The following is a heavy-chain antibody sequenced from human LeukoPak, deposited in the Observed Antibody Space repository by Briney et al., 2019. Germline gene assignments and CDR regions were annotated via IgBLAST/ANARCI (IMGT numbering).Heavy chain of an antibody. CDR2: INPNSGGT. CDR3: ARDESSSWYSSLLFDY. Sequence: ASVKVSCKASGYTFTGYYMHWVRQAPGQGLEWMGWINPNSGGTNYAQKFQGRVTMTRDTSISTAYMELSRVRSDDTAVYYCARDESSSWYSSLLFDYWGQGTLVTVSS. J-gene: IGHJ4*02. D-gene: IGHD6-13*01. V-gene: IGHV1-2*02. CDR1: GYTFTGYY.